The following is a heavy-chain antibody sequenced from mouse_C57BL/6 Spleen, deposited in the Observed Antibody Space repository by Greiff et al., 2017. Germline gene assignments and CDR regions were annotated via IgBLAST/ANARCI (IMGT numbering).Heavy chain of an antibody. V-gene: IGHV1-42*01. CDR2: INPSTGGT. D-gene: IGHD2-4*01. J-gene: IGHJ2*01. Sequence: EVQLQQSGPELVKPGASVKISCKASGYSFTGYYMNWVKQSPEKSLEWIGEINPSTGGTTYNQKFKAKATLTVDKSSSTAYMQLKSLTSEDSAVYYCASKENDYGGGYWGQGTTLTVSS. CDR3: ASKENDYGGGY. CDR1: GYSFTGYY.